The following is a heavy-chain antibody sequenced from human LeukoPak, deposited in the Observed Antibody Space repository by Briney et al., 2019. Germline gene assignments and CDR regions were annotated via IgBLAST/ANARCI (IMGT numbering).Heavy chain of an antibody. CDR3: ARPYCSSTSCWYYFDY. CDR2: INAGNGNT. D-gene: IGHD2-2*01. J-gene: IGHJ4*02. CDR1: GYPFTSYA. V-gene: IGHV1-3*01. Sequence: VASVRVSCKASGYPFTSYAMHWVRQAPGQRLEWMGWINAGNGNTKYSQKFQGRVTITRDTSASTAYMELSSLRSEDTAVYYCARPYCSSTSCWYYFDYWGQGTLVTVSS.